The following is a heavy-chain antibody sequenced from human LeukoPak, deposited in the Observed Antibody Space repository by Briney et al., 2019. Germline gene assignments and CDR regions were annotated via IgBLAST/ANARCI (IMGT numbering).Heavy chain of an antibody. CDR3: AKASPAARGPNYYYYGMDV. Sequence: GGSLRLSRAASGFTFSSYAMSWVRQAPGKGLEWVSAISGSGGSTYYADSVKGRFTISRDNSKNTLYPQMNSLRAEDTAVYYCAKASPAARGPNYYYYGMDVWGQGTTVTVSS. V-gene: IGHV3-23*01. CDR2: ISGSGGST. D-gene: IGHD5-12*01. J-gene: IGHJ6*02. CDR1: GFTFSSYA.